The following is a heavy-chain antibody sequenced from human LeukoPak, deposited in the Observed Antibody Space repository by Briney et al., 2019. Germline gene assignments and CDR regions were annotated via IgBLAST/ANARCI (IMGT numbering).Heavy chain of an antibody. CDR2: ISYDGSNK. CDR3: ARGRDGYNYAYFDY. V-gene: IGHV3-30-3*01. J-gene: IGHJ4*02. CDR1: GFTFSSYA. D-gene: IGHD5-24*01. Sequence: GGSLRLSCAASGFTFSSYAMHWVRQAPGKGLEWVAVISYDGSNKYYADSVKGRFTISRDNSKNTLYLQMNSLRVEDTAVYYCARGRDGYNYAYFDYWGQGTLVTVSS.